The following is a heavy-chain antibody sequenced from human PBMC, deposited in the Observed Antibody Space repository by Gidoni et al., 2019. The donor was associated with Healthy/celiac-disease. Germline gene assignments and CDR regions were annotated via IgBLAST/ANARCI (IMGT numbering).Heavy chain of an antibody. CDR3: ARRYDFWSGYVFDY. D-gene: IGHD3-3*01. CDR2: IYYSGST. Sequence: QLQLQESGPGLVKPSETLSLTCTVSGGSISSSSYYWGWIRQPPGKGLEWIGSIYYSGSTYYNPSLKSRVTISVDTSKNQFSLKLSSVTAADTAVYYCARRYDFWSGYVFDYWGQGTLVTVSS. J-gene: IGHJ4*02. V-gene: IGHV4-39*01. CDR1: GGSISSSSYY.